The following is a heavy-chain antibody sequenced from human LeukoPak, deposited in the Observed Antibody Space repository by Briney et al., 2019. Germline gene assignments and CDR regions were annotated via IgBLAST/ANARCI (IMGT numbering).Heavy chain of an antibody. CDR2: INPNSGGT. CDR1: GYTFTGYY. Sequence: ASVKVSCKASGYTFTGYYMHWVRQAPGQGLEWVGWINPNSGGTNYAQKFQGRVTMTRDTSISTAYMELSRLRSDDTAVYYCARDVIVPAANWFDPWGQGTLVTVSS. CDR3: ARDVIVPAANWFDP. J-gene: IGHJ5*02. D-gene: IGHD2-2*01. V-gene: IGHV1-2*02.